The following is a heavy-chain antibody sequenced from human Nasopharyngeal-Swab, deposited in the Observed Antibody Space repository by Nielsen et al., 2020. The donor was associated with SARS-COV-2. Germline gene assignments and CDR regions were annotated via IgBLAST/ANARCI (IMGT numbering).Heavy chain of an antibody. J-gene: IGHJ4*02. CDR1: GGSFSGYY. CDR3: ARRTGGRGFDY. CDR2: INHSGST. Sequence: SETLSLTCAVYGGSFSGYYWSWIRQPPGKGLEWIGEINHSGSTNYNPSLKSRVTISVDTSKNQFSLKLSSVTAADTAVYYCARRTGGRGFDYWGQGTPVTVSS. D-gene: IGHD3-16*01. V-gene: IGHV4-34*01.